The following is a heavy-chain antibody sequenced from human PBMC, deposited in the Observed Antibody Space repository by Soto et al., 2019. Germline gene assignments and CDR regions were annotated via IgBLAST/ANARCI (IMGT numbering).Heavy chain of an antibody. CDR1: GFTFSSYS. D-gene: IGHD1-1*01. Sequence: PGGSLRLSCAASGFTFSSYSMNWVRQAPGKGLEWVSSISSSSSYIYCADSVKGRFTISRDNAKNSLYLQMNSLRAEDTAVYYCARDQKIYNKYYYYYGMDVWGQGTTVTVSS. J-gene: IGHJ6*02. CDR2: ISSSSSYI. V-gene: IGHV3-21*01. CDR3: ARDQKIYNKYYYYYGMDV.